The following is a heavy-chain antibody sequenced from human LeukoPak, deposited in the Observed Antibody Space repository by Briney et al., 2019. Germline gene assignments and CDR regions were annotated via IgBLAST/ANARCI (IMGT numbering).Heavy chain of an antibody. J-gene: IGHJ2*01. D-gene: IGHD4-23*01. V-gene: IGHV4-59*01. Sequence: SETLSLTCTVSGGSISSFYWSWIRQPPGKGLEWIGYIYYRGNTQYNPSLKSRVTISVDTSKNQFSLRLASVTAADTAVYYCARDLDYGGSSVWYFDLWGRGTLVTVSS. CDR2: IYYRGNT. CDR1: GGSISSFY. CDR3: ARDLDYGGSSVWYFDL.